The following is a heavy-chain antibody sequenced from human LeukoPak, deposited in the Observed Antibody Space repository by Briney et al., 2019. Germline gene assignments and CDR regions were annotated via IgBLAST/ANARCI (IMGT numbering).Heavy chain of an antibody. V-gene: IGHV3-23*01. Sequence: GGSLRLSCTASGFIFSSYSMHWVRQAPGKGLEWVSAISGSGGSTYYADSVKGRFTISRDNSKNTLYLQMNSLRAEDTAVYYCAKTPHTGGLDYWGQGTLVTVSS. D-gene: IGHD3-10*01. CDR2: ISGSGGST. J-gene: IGHJ4*02. CDR1: GFIFSSYS. CDR3: AKTPHTGGLDY.